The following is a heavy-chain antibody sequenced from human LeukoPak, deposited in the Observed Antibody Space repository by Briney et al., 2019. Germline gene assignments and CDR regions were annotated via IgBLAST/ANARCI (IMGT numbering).Heavy chain of an antibody. D-gene: IGHD6-13*01. CDR1: GFTFSNAW. CDR2: ISSNSITI. CDR3: ARGYSALDY. Sequence: PGGSLRLSCAASGFTFSNAWMNWVRQAPGKGLEWVSYISSNSITIYYADSVKGRFTISRDSAKNSLYLQMNSLRDEDTAVYYCARGYSALDYWGQGTLVTVSS. J-gene: IGHJ4*02. V-gene: IGHV3-48*02.